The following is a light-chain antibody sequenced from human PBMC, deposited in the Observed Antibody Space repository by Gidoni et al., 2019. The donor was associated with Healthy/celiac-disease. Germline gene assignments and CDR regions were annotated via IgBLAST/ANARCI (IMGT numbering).Light chain of an antibody. Sequence: DIQMTKSPAALSASVGDGVTITCRSSQVIGNDLGWCQQKPGKAPKRLIYAASSLQSGVPSRFSGSGSGTDFTLTISSLQPEDFATYYCLQHNSYPRTFGQGTKLEI. V-gene: IGKV1-17*01. CDR2: AAS. CDR3: LQHNSYPRT. J-gene: IGKJ2*02. CDR1: QVIGND.